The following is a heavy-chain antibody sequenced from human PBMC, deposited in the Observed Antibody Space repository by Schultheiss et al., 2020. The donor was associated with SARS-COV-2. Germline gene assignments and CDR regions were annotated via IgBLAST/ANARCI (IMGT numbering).Heavy chain of an antibody. CDR3: ARTKPAELGSDAFDI. J-gene: IGHJ3*02. CDR2: IYWDDDK. CDR1: GFSLSTSGVG. Sequence: SGPTLVKPTQTLTLTCTFSGFSLSTSGVGVGWIRQPPGKALEWLALIYWDDDKRYSPSLKSRLTITKDTSKNQVVLTMTNMDPVDTATYYCARTKPAELGSDAFDIWGQGTMVTVSS. D-gene: IGHD7-27*01. V-gene: IGHV2-5*02.